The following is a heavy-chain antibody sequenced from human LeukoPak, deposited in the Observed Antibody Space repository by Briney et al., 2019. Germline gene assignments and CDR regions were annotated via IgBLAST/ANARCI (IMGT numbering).Heavy chain of an antibody. J-gene: IGHJ2*01. V-gene: IGHV4-39*07. CDR1: GGSISSSSYY. CDR3: ARVPYDFWSGLTTGYFDL. Sequence: SETLSLTCTVSGGSISSSSYYWGWIRQPPGKGLEWIGSIYYSGSTYYNPSLKSRVTISVDTSKNQFSLKLSSVTAADTAVYYCARVPYDFWSGLTTGYFDLWGRGTLVTVSS. D-gene: IGHD3-3*01. CDR2: IYYSGST.